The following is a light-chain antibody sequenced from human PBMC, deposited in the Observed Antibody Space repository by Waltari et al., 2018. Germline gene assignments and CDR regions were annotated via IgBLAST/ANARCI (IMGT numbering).Light chain of an antibody. J-gene: IGLJ3*02. CDR1: ILGSKY. V-gene: IGLV3-1*01. CDR3: QALGSNRWV. Sequence: SSELTQPPSVSVSPGQTASITCSGGILGSKYAYWYQHKPGQSPLLVLYQDLNRPSGIPERVSGSKSGNTATLTISGTQAMDDADYYCQALGSNRWVFGGGTKLTVL. CDR2: QDL.